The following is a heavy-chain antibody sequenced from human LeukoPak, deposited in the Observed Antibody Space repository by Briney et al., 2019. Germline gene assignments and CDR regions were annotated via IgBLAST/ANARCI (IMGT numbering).Heavy chain of an antibody. CDR1: GGSISSYY. Sequence: SETLSLTCTVSGGSISSYYWSWIRQPPGKGLKWIGYIYYSGSTNYNPSLTSRVTISVDTSKNQFSLKLSSVTAADTAVYYCARHRVRGSYYADYWGQGTLVTVSS. CDR3: ARHRVRGSYYADY. CDR2: IYYSGST. J-gene: IGHJ4*02. D-gene: IGHD1-26*01. V-gene: IGHV4-59*08.